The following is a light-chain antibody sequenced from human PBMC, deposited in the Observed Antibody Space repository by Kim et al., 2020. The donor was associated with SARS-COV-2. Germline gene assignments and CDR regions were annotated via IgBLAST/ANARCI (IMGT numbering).Light chain of an antibody. J-gene: IGLJ2*01. CDR2: EDN. CDR3: QSYDSSNPYVV. CDR1: SGSIDSNY. V-gene: IGLV6-57*03. Sequence: TLTHSCTRSSGSIDSNYGQWYQQRPGSAPTTVIYEDNQRPSGGPDRFSGSIDSSSNSASRAISGLKTEDEADYYCQSYDSSNPYVVFGGGTQLTVL.